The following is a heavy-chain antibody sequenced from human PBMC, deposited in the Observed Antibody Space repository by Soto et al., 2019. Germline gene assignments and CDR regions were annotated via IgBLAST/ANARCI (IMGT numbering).Heavy chain of an antibody. CDR2: IDWSDDV. CDR3: ARISGSYQRAFDS. Sequence: ESGPTLVNPTQTLTLTCVFSGFSLSTSGMSVSWIRQPPGKALEWLALIDWSDDVYYNTSLKTRLSMSKDTSKNLVVLIMTNLDPSDTATYYCARISGSYQRAFDSWGRGTLVTVSS. V-gene: IGHV2-70*13. CDR1: GFSLSTSGMS. D-gene: IGHD1-26*01. J-gene: IGHJ4*02.